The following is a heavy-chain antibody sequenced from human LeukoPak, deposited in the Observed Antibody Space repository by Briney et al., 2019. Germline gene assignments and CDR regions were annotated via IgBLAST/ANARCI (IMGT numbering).Heavy chain of an antibody. V-gene: IGHV3-30*04. CDR1: GFTFSSYA. CDR2: ISYDGSNK. CDR3: ARRPFYYGSGSYRNAFDY. J-gene: IGHJ4*02. D-gene: IGHD3-10*01. Sequence: PGGSLRLSCAASGFTFSSYAMHWVRQAPGKGLEWVAVISYDGSNKYYADSVKGRFTVSRDNSKNTLYLQMNSLRAEDTAVYYCARRPFYYGSGSYRNAFDYWGQGTLVTVSS.